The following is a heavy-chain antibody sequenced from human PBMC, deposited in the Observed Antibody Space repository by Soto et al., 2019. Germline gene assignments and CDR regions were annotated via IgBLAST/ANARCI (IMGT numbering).Heavy chain of an antibody. CDR3: AYDHEFDGYY. D-gene: IGHD3-16*01. CDR2: ISHDGINT. Sequence: QVQLVESGGGVVQPGRSLRLSCEASGFTLSNYIMHWVRQAPGKGLEWVALISHDGINTYYADFVKGRFVISRDSSKNTLYLQMFQVITRKTAIYYGAYDHEFDGYYWGQGTFGALSS. V-gene: IGHV3-30*09. J-gene: IGHJ4*02. CDR1: GFTLSNYI.